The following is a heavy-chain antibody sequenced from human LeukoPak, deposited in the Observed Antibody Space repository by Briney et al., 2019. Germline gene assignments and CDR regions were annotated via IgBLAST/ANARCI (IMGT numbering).Heavy chain of an antibody. V-gene: IGHV4-30-4*08. Sequence: SETLSLTCTVSGVSISSGDYYWSWIRQPPGKGLEWIGYIYYSGRTYYNPSLKSRVTISVNTSKIHFSLKLTSVTAADTALYYCASSRRYYYGSSGYYAFDIWGQGTMVTVSS. J-gene: IGHJ3*02. CDR2: IYYSGRT. CDR1: GVSISSGDYY. CDR3: ASSRRYYYGSSGYYAFDI. D-gene: IGHD3-22*01.